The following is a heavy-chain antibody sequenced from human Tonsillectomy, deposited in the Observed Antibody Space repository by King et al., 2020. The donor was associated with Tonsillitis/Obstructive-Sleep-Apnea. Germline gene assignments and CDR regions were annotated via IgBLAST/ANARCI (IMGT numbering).Heavy chain of an antibody. CDR2: IWYDGFNK. D-gene: IGHD2-2*01. CDR3: ARGSLEVAAAEMYLFDY. J-gene: IGHJ4*02. CDR1: GFTFNNYG. V-gene: IGHV3-33*01. Sequence: VQLVESGGGVVQPGRSLRLSCAASGFTFNNYGMHWVRQAPGKGLEWVAVIWYDGFNKYYADSVKGRFIISRANSKNTLYLQMNSLRAEDTAVYYCARGSLEVAAAEMYLFDYWGQGTLVTVSS.